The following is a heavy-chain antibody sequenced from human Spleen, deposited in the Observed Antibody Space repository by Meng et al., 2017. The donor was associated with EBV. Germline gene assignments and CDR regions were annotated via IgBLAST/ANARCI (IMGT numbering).Heavy chain of an antibody. D-gene: IGHD1-26*01. CDR2: ISGSGRST. V-gene: IGHV3-23*01. Sequence: LDSGGGLGQAGGSLRLSVVVSVSNYAMSWVRQAPGKGLAWVSVISGSGRSTKYADSVKGRFTISRDNSKNTLYLQVNSLRAEVTALYYCAKHRAPGGELLLGDYFDYWGQGTLVTVSS. CDR3: AKHRAPGGELLLGDYFDY. J-gene: IGHJ4*02. CDR1: VSNYA.